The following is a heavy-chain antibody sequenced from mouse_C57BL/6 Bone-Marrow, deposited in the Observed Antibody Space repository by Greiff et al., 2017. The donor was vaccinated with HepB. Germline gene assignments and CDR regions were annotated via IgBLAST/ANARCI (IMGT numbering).Heavy chain of an antibody. V-gene: IGHV1-4*01. CDR3: ARRWLLWYFDV. CDR1: GYTFTSYT. D-gene: IGHD2-3*01. Sequence: VQLQQSGAELARPGASVKMSCKASGYTFTSYTMHWVKQRPGQGLEWIGYINPSSGYTKYNQKFKDKATLTADKSSSTAYMQPSSLTSEDSAVYYCARRWLLWYFDVWGTGTTVTVSS. J-gene: IGHJ1*03. CDR2: INPSSGYT.